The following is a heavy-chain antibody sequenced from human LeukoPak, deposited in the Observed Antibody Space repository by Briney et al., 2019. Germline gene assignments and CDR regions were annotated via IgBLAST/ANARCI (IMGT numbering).Heavy chain of an antibody. CDR2: IYSGGST. V-gene: IGHV3-53*01. D-gene: IGHD2-8*02. CDR3: AIDCCTGSRFDH. Sequence: GESLRLSCAGSGFTVSSNYMGWVRQAPGKGLEWVSAIYSGGSTYYADSVKGRFTISRDNSKNTLYLQMNSLTAEDMAVYYCAIDCCTGSRFDHWRQGTLVTVSS. J-gene: IGHJ4*02. CDR1: GFTVSSNY.